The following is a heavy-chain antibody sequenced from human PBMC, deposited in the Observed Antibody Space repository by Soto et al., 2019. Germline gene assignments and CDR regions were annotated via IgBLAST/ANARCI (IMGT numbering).Heavy chain of an antibody. CDR1: GGSVSSGSYY. Sequence: PSETLSLTCTVSGGSVSSGSYYWSWIRQPPGKGLEWIGYIYYSGSTNYNPSLKSRVTISVDTSKNQFSLKLSSVTAADTAVYYCARPAIAAAVSAFDYWGQGTLVTVSS. V-gene: IGHV4-61*01. D-gene: IGHD6-13*01. J-gene: IGHJ4*02. CDR2: IYYSGST. CDR3: ARPAIAAAVSAFDY.